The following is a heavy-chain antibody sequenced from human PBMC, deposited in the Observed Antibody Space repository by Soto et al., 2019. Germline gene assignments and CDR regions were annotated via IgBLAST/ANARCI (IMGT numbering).Heavy chain of an antibody. CDR2: IDPSDSYT. CDR3: TKQAGTQPIDD. V-gene: IGHV5-10-1*01. CDR1: GYNFISYW. D-gene: IGHD2-2*01. Sequence: PGESLKISCKASGYNFISYWINWVRQKPGKGLEWMGRIDPSDSYTNYSPSFQGHVTISADKSISTAYLQWSSLKASDTAMYYCTKQAGTQPIDDWGHGTLVTVSS. J-gene: IGHJ4*01.